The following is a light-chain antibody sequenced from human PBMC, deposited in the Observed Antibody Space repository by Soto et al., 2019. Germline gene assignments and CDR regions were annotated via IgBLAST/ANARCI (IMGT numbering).Light chain of an antibody. CDR1: SSDVGGYNY. J-gene: IGLJ1*01. CDR2: DVS. V-gene: IGLV2-14*01. Sequence: ALTQPASVSGSPGQSITISCTGTSSDVGGYNYVSWYQQHPGKAPKLMIYDVSNRPSGVSNRFSGSKSGNTASLTISGLQAEDEADYYCSSYTSSSTLVYVFGTGTKLTVL. CDR3: SSYTSSSTLVYV.